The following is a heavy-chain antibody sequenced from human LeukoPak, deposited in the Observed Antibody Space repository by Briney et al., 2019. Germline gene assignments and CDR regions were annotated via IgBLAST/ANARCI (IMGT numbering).Heavy chain of an antibody. CDR2: IRYDGSNK. CDR1: GFTFSSYG. J-gene: IGHJ4*02. D-gene: IGHD2-2*01. CDR3: AKASDIVVVPAALFDY. V-gene: IGHV3-30*02. Sequence: PGGSLRLSCAASGFTFSSYGMHWVRQAPGKGLEWVAFIRYDGSNKYCADSVKGRFTISRDNSKNTLYLQMNSLRAEDTAVYYCAKASDIVVVPAALFDYWGQGTLVTVSS.